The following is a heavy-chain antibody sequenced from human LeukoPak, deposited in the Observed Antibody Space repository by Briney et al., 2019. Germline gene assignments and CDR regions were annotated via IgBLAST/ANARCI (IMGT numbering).Heavy chain of an antibody. V-gene: IGHV1-18*01. J-gene: IGHJ5*02. CDR3: ARVDEYSMYNWFDP. CDR1: GYTFTSYG. Sequence: ASVKVSCKASGYTFTSYGISWVRQAPGQGLEWMGWISAYNGNTNYAQKLQGRVTMTTDTSTSTAYMELRSLRSDDTAVYYCARVDEYSMYNWFDPWGQGTLVTVSS. D-gene: IGHD6-6*01. CDR2: ISAYNGNT.